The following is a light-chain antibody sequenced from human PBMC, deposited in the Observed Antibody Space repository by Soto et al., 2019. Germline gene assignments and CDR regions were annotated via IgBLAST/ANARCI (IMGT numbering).Light chain of an antibody. J-gene: IGKJ1*01. Sequence: EIVMTQSPATLSVSPGERATLSCRASQSVSSNLAWYQQKPGQAPRLLIYGASTRATGIPARFSGSGSGTEFTLTISRLQSEEFAVYYCQQDNNWPPWTFGQGTKVEIK. V-gene: IGKV3-15*01. CDR3: QQDNNWPPWT. CDR1: QSVSSN. CDR2: GAS.